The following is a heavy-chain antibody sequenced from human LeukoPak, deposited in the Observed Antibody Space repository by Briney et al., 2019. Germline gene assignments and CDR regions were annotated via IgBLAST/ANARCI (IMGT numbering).Heavy chain of an antibody. J-gene: IGHJ6*03. CDR2: ISSSGSTI. D-gene: IGHD3-10*01. Sequence: PGGSLRLSCAASGFSFSDYYMSWIRQAPGKGLEWISYISSSGSTIYYADSVKGRFTISRDNAKNSLYLQMSSLRAEDTAVYYCAKTPGLRYMDVWGKGTTVAVSS. CDR3: AKTPGLRYMDV. V-gene: IGHV3-11*04. CDR1: GFSFSDYY.